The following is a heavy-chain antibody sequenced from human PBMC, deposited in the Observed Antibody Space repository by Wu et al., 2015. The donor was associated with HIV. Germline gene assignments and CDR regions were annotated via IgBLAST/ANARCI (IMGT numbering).Heavy chain of an antibody. CDR3: ARDYGVVPAAISTVDDAFDI. CDR1: GYTFTSYG. D-gene: IGHD2-2*02. J-gene: IGHJ3*02. Sequence: QVQLVQSGAEVKKPGASVKVSCKASGYTFTSYGISWVRQAPGQGLEWMGWISAYNGNTNYAQKLQGRVTMTTDTSTSTAYMELRSLRSDDTAVYYCARDYGVVPAAISTVDDAFDIWGQGTMVTVSS. V-gene: IGHV1-18*01. CDR2: ISAYNGNT.